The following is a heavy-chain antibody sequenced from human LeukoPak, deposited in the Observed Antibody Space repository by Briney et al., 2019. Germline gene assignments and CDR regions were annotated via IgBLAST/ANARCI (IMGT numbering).Heavy chain of an antibody. V-gene: IGHV4-34*01. Sequence: PGGSLRLSCAASGFTFSSYSMNWIRQPPGKGLEWIGEINHSGSTNYNPSLKSRVTISVDTSKNQFSLKMRSVTAADTAVYYCAREFSGYDFDHWGQGTLVTVSS. CDR3: AREFSGYDFDH. D-gene: IGHD5-12*01. CDR1: GFTFSSYS. J-gene: IGHJ4*02. CDR2: INHSGST.